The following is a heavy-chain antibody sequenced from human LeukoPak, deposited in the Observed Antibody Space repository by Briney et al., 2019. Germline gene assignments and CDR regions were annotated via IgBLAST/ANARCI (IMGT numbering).Heavy chain of an antibody. D-gene: IGHD4/OR15-4a*01. V-gene: IGHV3-53*01. CDR1: GIAVNSNY. CDR3: ATVGCNGATCYTQYFHS. J-gene: IGHJ1*01. CDR2: TYSGGRT. Sequence: PGGSLRLSCAASGIAVNSNYMSWVRQAPGKGLEWVSLTYSGGRTEYAGSVKGRFTIFRDNSENTVYLQMNSLRVEDTAMYFCATVGCNGATCYTQYFHSWGQGTLVTVSP.